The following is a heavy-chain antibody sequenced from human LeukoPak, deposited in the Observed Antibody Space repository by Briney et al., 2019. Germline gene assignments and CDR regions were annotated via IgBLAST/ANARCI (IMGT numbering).Heavy chain of an antibody. CDR2: IYPGDSDT. CDR3: ARLRRDLQRAFDI. J-gene: IGHJ3*02. CDR1: GYIFTDYW. V-gene: IGHV5-51*01. Sequence: GESLKISCKGSGYIFTDYWIGWVRQMPGKGLEWMGIIYPGDSDTRSSPSFQGQVTISADKSISTAYLQWSSLKASDTAMYYCARLRRDLQRAFDIWGQGTMVTVSS. D-gene: IGHD3-10*01.